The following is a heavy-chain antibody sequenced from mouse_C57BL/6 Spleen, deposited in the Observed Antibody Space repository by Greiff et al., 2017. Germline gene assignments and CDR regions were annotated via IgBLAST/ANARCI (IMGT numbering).Heavy chain of an antibody. CDR3: AGNYGRDWYFDV. V-gene: IGHV5-17*01. J-gene: IGHJ1*03. D-gene: IGHD1-1*01. CDR2: ISSGSSTI. Sequence: EVQLVESGGGLVKPGGSLKLSCAASGFTFSDYGMHWVRQAPEKGLEWVAYISSGSSTIYYADTVKGRFTITRDNAKNTLFLQMTSLRSEDTAMYYCAGNYGRDWYFDVWGTGTTVTVSS. CDR1: GFTFSDYG.